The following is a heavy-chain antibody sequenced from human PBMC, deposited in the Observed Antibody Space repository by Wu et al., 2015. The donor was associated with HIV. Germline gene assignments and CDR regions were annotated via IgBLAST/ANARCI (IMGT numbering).Heavy chain of an antibody. V-gene: IGHV1-69*05. CDR1: GGNFKKYT. CDR3: VSHSGNFPKGFDL. CDR2: IVPILGIP. Sequence: QVQLVQSGAEVKKPGSSVRVSCRASGGNFKKYTINWARQALGQGPEWVGGIVPILGIPDYAEKFQGRVTIYTDESATTGYMELNTLTFEDTAIYYCVSHSGNFPKGFDLWGQGTMVIVSS. D-gene: IGHD1-26*01. J-gene: IGHJ3*01.